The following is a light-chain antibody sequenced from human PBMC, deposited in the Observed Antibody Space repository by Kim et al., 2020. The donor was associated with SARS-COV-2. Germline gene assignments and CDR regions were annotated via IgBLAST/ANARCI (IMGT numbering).Light chain of an antibody. CDR2: GSN. V-gene: IGLV1-40*01. CDR1: SSNIGAGYD. Sequence: QSVLTQPPSVSGAPGQRVTISCTGSSSNIGAGYDVHWYQQLPQTAPKLLIHGSNNRPSGVPDRFSGSKSGTSASLVITGLQAEDEADYYCQSFDRSLSGWVFGGGTQLTVL. J-gene: IGLJ3*02. CDR3: QSFDRSLSGWV.